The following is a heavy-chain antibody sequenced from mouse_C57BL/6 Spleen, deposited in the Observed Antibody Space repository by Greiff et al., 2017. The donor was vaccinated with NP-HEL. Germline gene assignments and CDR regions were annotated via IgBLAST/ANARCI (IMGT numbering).Heavy chain of an antibody. CDR1: GYTFTSYG. CDR3: ARWGGNYSYYFDY. D-gene: IGHD2-1*01. V-gene: IGHV1-81*01. Sequence: SGAELARPGASVKLSCKASGYTFTSYGISWVKQRPGQGLEWIGEIYPRSGNTYYNEKFKGKATLTADKSSSTAYMELRSLTSEDSAVYFCARWGGNYSYYFDYWGQGTTLTVSS. CDR2: IYPRSGNT. J-gene: IGHJ2*01.